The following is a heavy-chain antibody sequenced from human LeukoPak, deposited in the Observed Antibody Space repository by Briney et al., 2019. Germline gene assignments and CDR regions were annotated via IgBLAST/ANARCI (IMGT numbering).Heavy chain of an antibody. J-gene: IGHJ4*02. CDR3: TTEVGYCSSTSCYSFDY. CDR2: IKSKTDGGTT. Sequence: GGSLRLSCAASGFTFSNAWMSWVRQAPGKGLEWVGRIKSKTDGGTTDYAAPVKGRFTISRDDSKNTLYPQMNSLKTEDTAVYYCTTEVGYCSSTSCYSFDYWGQGTLVTVSS. CDR1: GFTFSNAW. D-gene: IGHD2-2*02. V-gene: IGHV3-15*01.